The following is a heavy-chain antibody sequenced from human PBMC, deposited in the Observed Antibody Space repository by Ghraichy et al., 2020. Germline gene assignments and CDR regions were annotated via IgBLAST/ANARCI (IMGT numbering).Heavy chain of an antibody. CDR3: ARDGGSWSPWYFDY. CDR1: GFIFSSYN. J-gene: IGHJ4*02. V-gene: IGHV3-21*01. Sequence: GGSLRLSCAVSGFIFSSYNKNWVRQAPGKGLEWVSSISSSSSDIYYADSVEGRFTIPRDNAKNSLYLQMNSLRAEDTALYNCARDGGSWSPWYFDYWGQGTLVTVSS. D-gene: IGHD6-13*01. CDR2: ISSSSSDI.